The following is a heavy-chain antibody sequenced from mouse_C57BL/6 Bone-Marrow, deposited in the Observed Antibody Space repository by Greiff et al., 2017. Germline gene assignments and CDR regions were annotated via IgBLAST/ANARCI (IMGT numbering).Heavy chain of an antibody. CDR3: VIYYDDDGEAMDY. J-gene: IGHJ4*01. Sequence: EVKLMESGGGLVQPKGSLKLSCAASGFSFNTYAMNWVRQAPGKGLEWVARIRSKSNNYATYYADSVKDRFTISRDDSESMLYLQMNNLKTEDTAMYYCVIYYDDDGEAMDYWGQGTSVTVSS. CDR1: GFSFNTYA. CDR2: IRSKSNNYAT. V-gene: IGHV10-1*01. D-gene: IGHD2-4*01.